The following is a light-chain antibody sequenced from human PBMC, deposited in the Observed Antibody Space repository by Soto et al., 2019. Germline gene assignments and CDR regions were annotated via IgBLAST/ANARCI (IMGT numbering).Light chain of an antibody. J-gene: IGKJ1*01. V-gene: IGKV3-11*01. CDR3: QQGSHWPRT. Sequence: EIVLTQSPATLSLSPGERATLSCRASQSVSSYLAWYQQKPGQAPRLLIYDASNRATGIPARFSGSGSGTDFTPTIAILEPEDFEVYYCQQGSHWPRTFGKGTKVEIK. CDR1: QSVSSY. CDR2: DAS.